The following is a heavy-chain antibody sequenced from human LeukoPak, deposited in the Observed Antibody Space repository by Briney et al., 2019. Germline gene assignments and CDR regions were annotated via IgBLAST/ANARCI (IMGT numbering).Heavy chain of an antibody. CDR2: ISYDGSNK. CDR3: AKDLSSGSGYDLHFDY. Sequence: PGGSLRLSCAASGFTFTDYAMNWVRQAPGKGLEWVAVISYDGSNKYYADSVKGRFTISRDNSKNTLYLQMNSLRAEDTAVYYCAKDLSSGSGYDLHFDYWGQGTLVTVSS. J-gene: IGHJ4*02. D-gene: IGHD5-12*01. CDR1: GFTFTDYA. V-gene: IGHV3-30*18.